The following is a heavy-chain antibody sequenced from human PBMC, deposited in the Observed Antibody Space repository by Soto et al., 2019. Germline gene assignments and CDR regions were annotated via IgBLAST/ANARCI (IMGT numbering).Heavy chain of an antibody. CDR3: ASLIRYDNPQDWLDA. J-gene: IGHJ5*02. CDR1: GYSFTSYW. CDR2: IYPGHSDT. Sequence: GESLKISCKGPGYSFTSYWIGWVRQMPGKGLEWMGIIYPGHSDTRYTPPLQGQNTISADKSISTPSLQWSRLKGSDTPMYYCASLIRYDNPQDWLDAWGQGTLVTVSS. V-gene: IGHV5-51*01. D-gene: IGHD3-22*01.